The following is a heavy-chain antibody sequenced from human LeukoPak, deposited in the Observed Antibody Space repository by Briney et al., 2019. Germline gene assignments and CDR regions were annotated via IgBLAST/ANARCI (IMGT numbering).Heavy chain of an antibody. V-gene: IGHV4-34*01. J-gene: IGHJ5*02. D-gene: IGHD3-10*01. Sequence: SETLSLTCAVYGGSFSGYYWSWIRQPPGKGLEWIGEINHSGSTNYNPSLKSRVTISVDTSKNQFSLKLSSVTAADTAVYYCARDMWFGDGWFDPWGQGTLVTVSS. CDR1: GGSFSGYY. CDR3: ARDMWFGDGWFDP. CDR2: INHSGST.